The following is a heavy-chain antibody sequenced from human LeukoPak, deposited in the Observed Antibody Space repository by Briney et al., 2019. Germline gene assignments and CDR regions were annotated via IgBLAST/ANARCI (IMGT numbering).Heavy chain of an antibody. Sequence: PLETLSLTCTVSGGSINNYYWSWIRQPPGRGLEWLGYIYYNGVTNYNPSLKSRLTISLDTSKNQFSLKLTSVTAADTAVYYCARLHALRAEEFDPWGQGTLVTVSS. D-gene: IGHD3-16*01. J-gene: IGHJ5*02. CDR1: GGSINNYY. CDR2: IYYNGVT. CDR3: ARLHALRAEEFDP. V-gene: IGHV4-59*01.